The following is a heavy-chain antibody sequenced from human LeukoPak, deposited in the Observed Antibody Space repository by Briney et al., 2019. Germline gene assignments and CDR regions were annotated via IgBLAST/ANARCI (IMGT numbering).Heavy chain of an antibody. V-gene: IGHV3-15*01. CDR1: GFIFSKAW. CDR3: TSALNLVLGELLGY. Sequence: GGSLRLSCAASGFIFSKAWMAWVRQAPGKGLEWVGHIKTEAEDGTTDYAAPVKGRFTISRDDAKSTLYLQMNSLNTENTAVYFCTSALNLVLGELLGYWGQGTLVTVSS. D-gene: IGHD3-16*01. J-gene: IGHJ4*02. CDR2: IKTEAEDGTT.